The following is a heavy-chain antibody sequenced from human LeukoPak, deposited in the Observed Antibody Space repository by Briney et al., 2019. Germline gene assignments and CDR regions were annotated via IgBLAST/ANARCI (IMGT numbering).Heavy chain of an antibody. V-gene: IGHV1-69*13. CDR1: GGTFSSYA. CDR3: ARDPRRQLVVWFDP. Sequence: GASVKVSCKASGGTFSSYAISWVRQAPGQGLEWMGGIIPIFGTANYAQKFQGRVTITADESTSTAYMELSSLRSEDTAVYYCARDPRRQLVVWFDPWGQGTLVTVSS. CDR2: IIPIFGTA. D-gene: IGHD6-13*01. J-gene: IGHJ5*02.